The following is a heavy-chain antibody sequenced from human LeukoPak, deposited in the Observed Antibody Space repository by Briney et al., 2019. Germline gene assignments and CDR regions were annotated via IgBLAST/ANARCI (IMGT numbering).Heavy chain of an antibody. CDR1: GFTFTSSA. V-gene: IGHV1-58*02. D-gene: IGHD3-22*01. J-gene: IGHJ4*02. CDR2: IVVGSGNT. Sequence: SVKVSCKASGFTFTSSAMQWVRQARGQRLEWIGWIVVGSGNTNYAQKFQERVTITRDMSTSTAYMELSSLRSADTAVYYCARGDSSGLEYYFDYWGQGTLVTVSS. CDR3: ARGDSSGLEYYFDY.